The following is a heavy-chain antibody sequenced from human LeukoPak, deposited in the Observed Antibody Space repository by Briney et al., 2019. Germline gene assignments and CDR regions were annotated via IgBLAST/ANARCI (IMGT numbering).Heavy chain of an antibody. V-gene: IGHV1-46*01. CDR1: GYTFTSYY. J-gene: IGHJ4*02. CDR2: INPSGGST. D-gene: IGHD3-22*01. Sequence: ASVKVSCKASGYTFTSYYMHWVRQAPGQGLGWMGIINPSGGSTSYAQKFQGRVTMTRDTSTSTVYMELSSLRSEDTAVYYCARGSSGYYYALASFDYWGQGTLVTVSS. CDR3: ARGSSGYYYALASFDY.